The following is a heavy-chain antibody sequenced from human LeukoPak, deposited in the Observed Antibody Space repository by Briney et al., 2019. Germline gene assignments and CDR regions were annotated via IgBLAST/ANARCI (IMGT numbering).Heavy chain of an antibody. CDR3: AKDLDSYGSY. J-gene: IGHJ4*02. D-gene: IGHD5-18*01. CDR2: IYSDGST. V-gene: IGHV3-53*01. CDR1: GFTVSSNF. Sequence: GGSLRLSCAASGFTVSSNFMSWVRQAPGKGLEWVSVIYSDGSTYYADSVKGRFIISRDNSKNTLYLQMNSLRAEDTAVYYCAKDLDSYGSYWGQGTLVTVSS.